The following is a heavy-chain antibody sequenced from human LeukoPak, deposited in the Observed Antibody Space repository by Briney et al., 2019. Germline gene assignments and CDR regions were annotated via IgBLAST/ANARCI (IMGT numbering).Heavy chain of an antibody. CDR3: ARWGSIAVARFDY. Sequence: SETLSLTCTVSGGSISSYYWSWIRQPPGKGLEWIGYIYYTGSTNYNPSLTSRANISVDTSKNQFSLNLTSVTAADTAVYYCARWGSIAVARFDYWGQGTLVTVSS. V-gene: IGHV4-59*01. CDR1: GGSISSYY. D-gene: IGHD6-6*01. J-gene: IGHJ4*02. CDR2: IYYTGST.